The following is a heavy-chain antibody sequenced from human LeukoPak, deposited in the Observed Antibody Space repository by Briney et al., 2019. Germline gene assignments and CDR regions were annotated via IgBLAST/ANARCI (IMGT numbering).Heavy chain of an antibody. CDR1: GGSFSGYY. CDR3: ARGPDSTSAAFGK. D-gene: IGHD6-6*01. V-gene: IGHV4-34*01. CDR2: INHSGST. J-gene: IGHJ4*02. Sequence: PSETLSLTCAVYGGSFSGYYWSWIRQPPGKGLEWIGEINHSGSTNYNPSLKSRVTISVDTSKNQFSLKLSSVTAADTAVYYCARGPDSTSAAFGKWGQGTLVTVSS.